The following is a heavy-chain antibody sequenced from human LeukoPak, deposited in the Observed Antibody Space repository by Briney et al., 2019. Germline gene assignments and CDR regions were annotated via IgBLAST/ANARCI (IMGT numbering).Heavy chain of an antibody. Sequence: GGSLRLSCAASGFTFSSYGMHWVRQAPGKGLEWVAFIRYDGSNKYYADSVKGRFTISRDNSKNTLYLQMNSLRAEDTAVYYCAKDRYSSSGDFDYWGQGTLVTASS. J-gene: IGHJ4*02. V-gene: IGHV3-30*02. CDR1: GFTFSSYG. CDR3: AKDRYSSSGDFDY. D-gene: IGHD6-13*01. CDR2: IRYDGSNK.